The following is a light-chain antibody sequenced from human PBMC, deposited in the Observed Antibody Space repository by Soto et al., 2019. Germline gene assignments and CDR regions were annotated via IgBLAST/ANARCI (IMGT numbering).Light chain of an antibody. CDR2: DAS. CDR1: QSISTY. CDR3: QQRHTWPLT. V-gene: IGKV3-11*01. Sequence: EIVLTQSPATLSLSAGERATLSCRASQSISTYLAWYQQRPGQAPRLLIYDASNRATGIPARFSGSGSGTDFTLSISNLEPEDFAVYYCQQRHTWPLTFGGGTKVEIK. J-gene: IGKJ4*01.